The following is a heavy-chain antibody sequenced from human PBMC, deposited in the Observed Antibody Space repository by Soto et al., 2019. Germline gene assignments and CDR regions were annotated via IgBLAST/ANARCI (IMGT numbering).Heavy chain of an antibody. J-gene: IGHJ4*02. Sequence: QVQLVESGGGVVQPGRSLRLSCAASGFTFSSSAMHWVRQAPGKGLEWVAVMSYDGSNKYYADSVKGRFTISRDNPKNTLYLQMNSVRAEDTAVYYCAKQWGRTGVDDWGQGTLVTVSS. CDR1: GFTFSSSA. CDR3: AKQWGRTGVDD. D-gene: IGHD7-27*01. CDR2: MSYDGSNK. V-gene: IGHV3-30*18.